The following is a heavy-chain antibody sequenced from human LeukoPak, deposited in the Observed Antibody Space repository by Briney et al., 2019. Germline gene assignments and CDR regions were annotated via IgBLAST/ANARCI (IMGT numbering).Heavy chain of an antibody. V-gene: IGHV4-34*01. CDR2: INHSGST. Sequence: PSETLSLTCAVYGGSFSGYYWSWIRQPPGKGLEWIGEINHSGSTNYNPSLKSRVTISVDTSKNQFSLKLSSVTAADTAVYYCARDPGADYYDSSGYVTDAFDIWGQGTMVTVSS. J-gene: IGHJ3*02. D-gene: IGHD3-22*01. CDR1: GGSFSGYY. CDR3: ARDPGADYYDSSGYVTDAFDI.